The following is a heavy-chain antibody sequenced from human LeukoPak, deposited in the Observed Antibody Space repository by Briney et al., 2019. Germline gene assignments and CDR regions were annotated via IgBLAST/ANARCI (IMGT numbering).Heavy chain of an antibody. D-gene: IGHD1-14*01. CDR1: GDSVSRNNAA. Sequence: SQTLSLTCAISGDSVSRNNAAWNWIRQSPSRGLEWLGRVYYRSKWYTEFGGSVRTRIGINADTSKNQFSLQLNSVTHEDTAMYFCARGGVNPVDHWGQGTLVTVSS. J-gene: IGHJ4*02. CDR2: VYYRSKWYT. CDR3: ARGGVNPVDH. V-gene: IGHV6-1*01.